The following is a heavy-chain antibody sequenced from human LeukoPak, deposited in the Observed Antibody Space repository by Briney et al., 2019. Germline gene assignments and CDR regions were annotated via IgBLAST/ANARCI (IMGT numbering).Heavy chain of an antibody. Sequence: EASVKVSCKASGYTFTGYYMHWVRQAPGQGLEWMGWINPNSGGTNYAQKFQGRVTMTRDTSISTAYMELSRLRSDDTAVYYCARAVCGGNLPNFDYWGQGTLVTVSS. CDR1: GYTFTGYY. CDR2: INPNSGGT. CDR3: ARAVCGGNLPNFDY. D-gene: IGHD4-23*01. V-gene: IGHV1-2*02. J-gene: IGHJ4*02.